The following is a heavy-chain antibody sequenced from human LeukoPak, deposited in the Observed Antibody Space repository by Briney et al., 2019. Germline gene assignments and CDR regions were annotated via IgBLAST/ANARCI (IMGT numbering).Heavy chain of an antibody. CDR2: IYYSGST. Sequence: PSETLSLTCTVSGGSISSSSYYWGWIRQPPGKGLEWIGSIYYSGSTYYNPSLKSRVTISADTSKNQFSLKLSSVTAADTAVYYCAGAWIQLWSKGFQHWGQGTLVTVSS. CDR1: GGSISSSSYY. CDR3: AGAWIQLWSKGFQH. V-gene: IGHV4-39*01. D-gene: IGHD5-18*01. J-gene: IGHJ1*01.